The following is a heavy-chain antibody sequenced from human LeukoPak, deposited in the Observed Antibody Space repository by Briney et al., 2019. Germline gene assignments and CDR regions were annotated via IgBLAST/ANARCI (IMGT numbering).Heavy chain of an antibody. CDR3: ARGSPGYSSWFDP. D-gene: IGHD6-13*01. CDR1: GGTFSIYA. Sequence: SVKVSCKASGGTFSIYAISWVRQAPGQGLEWMGGIIPIFGTANYAQKFQGRVTITADESTSTAYMELSSLRSEDTAVYYCARGSPGYSSWFDPWGQGTLVTVSS. J-gene: IGHJ5*02. V-gene: IGHV1-69*13. CDR2: IIPIFGTA.